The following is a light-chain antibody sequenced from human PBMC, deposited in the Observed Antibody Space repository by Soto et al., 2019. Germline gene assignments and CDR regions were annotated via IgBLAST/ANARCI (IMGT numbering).Light chain of an antibody. CDR2: GAS. J-gene: IGKJ1*01. Sequence: DIPMTQSPSTLSASVGDRVTITCRASQSIGTSLAWYQQKPGIAPKLLIYGASTLNSGVPSRFSGSGSGTEFTLTISSLQPDDFATYYCQQYNGDSRTFGQGTKVEIK. CDR1: QSIGTS. V-gene: IGKV1-5*03. CDR3: QQYNGDSRT.